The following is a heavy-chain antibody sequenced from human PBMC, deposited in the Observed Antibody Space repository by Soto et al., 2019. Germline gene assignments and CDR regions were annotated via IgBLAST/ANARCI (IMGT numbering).Heavy chain of an antibody. CDR2: IIPIFGTA. V-gene: IGHV1-69*01. CDR1: GGTFSSYA. D-gene: IGHD3-3*01. CDR3: AREEGASDDFWSGYRYYYGMDV. J-gene: IGHJ6*02. Sequence: QVQLVQSGAEVKKPGSSVKVSCKASGGTFSSYAISWVRQAPGQGLEWMGGIIPIFGTANYAQKFQGRVRITADESTSTAYMELSSLRSEDTAVYYCAREEGASDDFWSGYRYYYGMDVWGQGTTVTVSS.